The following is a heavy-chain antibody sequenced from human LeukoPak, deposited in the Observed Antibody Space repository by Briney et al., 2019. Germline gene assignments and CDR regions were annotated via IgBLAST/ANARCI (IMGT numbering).Heavy chain of an antibody. CDR2: IKQDGSEK. Sequence: PGGSLRLSCAASGFTFSSYWMSWVRQAPGQGLEWVDNIKQDGSEKRYADSVRGRFTISRDNAQTSLYLQMNSLRAEDTAVYYCARASDPWLQLTWGQGTLVTVSS. V-gene: IGHV3-7*05. CDR3: ARASDPWLQLT. D-gene: IGHD5-24*01. J-gene: IGHJ5*02. CDR1: GFTFSSYW.